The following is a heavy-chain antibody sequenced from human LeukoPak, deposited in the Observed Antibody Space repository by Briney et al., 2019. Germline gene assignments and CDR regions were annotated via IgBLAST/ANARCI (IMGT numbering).Heavy chain of an antibody. Sequence: GASVKVSCKASGYTFTSYWIGWVRQMPGKGLEWMGIIYPGDSDTRYSPSFQGQVTISADKSISTAYLQWSSLKASDTAMYYCARRVSGWYGDYWGQGTLVTVSS. D-gene: IGHD6-19*01. V-gene: IGHV5-51*01. J-gene: IGHJ4*02. CDR1: GYTFTSYW. CDR2: IYPGDSDT. CDR3: ARRVSGWYGDY.